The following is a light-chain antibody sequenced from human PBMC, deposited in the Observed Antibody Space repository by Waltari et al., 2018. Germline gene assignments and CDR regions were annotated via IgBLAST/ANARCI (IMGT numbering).Light chain of an antibody. CDR2: EVS. CDR1: SSDVGGYNK. J-gene: IGLJ1*01. CDR3: SSYAGTNNPYV. V-gene: IGLV2-8*01. Sequence: QSALPQPPSASGPPGQSVTISRTGTSSDVGGYNKVSWYQQHPAEAPQLMIYEVSNRPSGVPDRFSGSKSGNTASLTVSGLQAEDEADYYCSSYAGTNNPYVFGTGTKVTVL.